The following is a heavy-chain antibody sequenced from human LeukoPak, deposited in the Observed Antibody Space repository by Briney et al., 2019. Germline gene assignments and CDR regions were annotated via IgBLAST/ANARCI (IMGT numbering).Heavy chain of an antibody. J-gene: IGHJ4*02. V-gene: IGHV4-4*07. CDR1: GGSISGSYY. Sequence: SETLSLTCTVSGGSISGSYYWSWIRQPAGKGLEWIGRIYSSGSTNYDPSLKSRVTISVDKSNNQFSLMLNSVTAADTAVYYCARGKQYAVDYWGQGPLVTVSS. CDR2: IYSSGST. CDR3: ARGKQYAVDY. D-gene: IGHD6-19*01.